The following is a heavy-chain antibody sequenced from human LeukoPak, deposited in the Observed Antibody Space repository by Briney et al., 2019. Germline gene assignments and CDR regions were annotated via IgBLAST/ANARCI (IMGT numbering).Heavy chain of an antibody. Sequence: GESLKISCQGSGYSFTSYWIGGVRQMPGKGLEWMGSIYRGDSDTRYSPSFQGQVTISADKSISTAYLQWSSLQASDTAMYYCARGRTYYDSSGLLDYWGQGTLVTVSS. J-gene: IGHJ4*02. CDR1: GYSFTSYW. CDR3: ARGRTYYDSSGLLDY. CDR2: IYRGDSDT. V-gene: IGHV5-51*01. D-gene: IGHD3-22*01.